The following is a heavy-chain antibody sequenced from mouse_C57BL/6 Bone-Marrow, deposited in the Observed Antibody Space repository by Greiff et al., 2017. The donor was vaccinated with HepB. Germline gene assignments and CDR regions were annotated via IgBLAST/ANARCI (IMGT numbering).Heavy chain of an antibody. Sequence: EVTVVESGGGLVQPGGSLSLSCAASGFTFTDYYMSWVRQPPGKALEWLGFIRNKANGYTTEYSASVKGRFTISRDNSQSILYLQMNALRAEDSATYYCARLLRGYFDVWGTGTTVTVSS. CDR3: ARLLRGYFDV. D-gene: IGHD1-1*01. CDR2: IRNKANGYTT. J-gene: IGHJ1*03. CDR1: GFTFTDYY. V-gene: IGHV7-3*01.